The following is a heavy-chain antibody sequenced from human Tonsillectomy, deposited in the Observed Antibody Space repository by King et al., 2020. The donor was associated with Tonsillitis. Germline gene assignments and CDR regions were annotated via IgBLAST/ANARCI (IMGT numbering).Heavy chain of an antibody. V-gene: IGHV2-70*11. Sequence: VTLKESGPALVKPTQTLTLTCTFSGGSITTSGMCGNWIRQPPGKGLEGLVRSDWVADKYYSTSLKTRLNISKDTSKNQVVLTMTSMDPVDTATYYCARIADRRLDYWGQGTLVTVSS. CDR3: ARIADRRLDY. CDR2: SDWVADK. CDR1: GGSITTSGMC. J-gene: IGHJ4*02.